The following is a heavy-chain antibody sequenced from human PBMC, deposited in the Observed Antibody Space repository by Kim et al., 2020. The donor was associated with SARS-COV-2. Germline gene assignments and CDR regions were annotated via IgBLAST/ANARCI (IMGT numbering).Heavy chain of an antibody. J-gene: IGHJ3*02. CDR3: ARAYCSGGSCKGPDAFDI. D-gene: IGHD2-15*01. CDR1: GFTVSSNY. V-gene: IGHV3-66*01. CDR2: IYSGGST. Sequence: GGSLRLSCAASGFTVSSNYMSWVRQAPGKGLEWVSVIYSGGSTYYADSVKGRFTISRDNSKNTLYLQMNSPRAEDTAVYYCARAYCSGGSCKGPDAFDIWGQGTMVTVSS.